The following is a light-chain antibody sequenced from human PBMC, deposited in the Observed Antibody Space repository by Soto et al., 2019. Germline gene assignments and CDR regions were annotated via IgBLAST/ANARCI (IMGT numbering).Light chain of an antibody. CDR2: VAS. CDR1: QGISSY. CDR3: QQLNSYPIT. Sequence: DIQLTQSPSVLSASVGDRVTITCRASQGISSYLAWFQQKPGKAPNLLIYVASTLQSGVPSRFSGSGSGTEFTLTISSLQPEDFATYYCQQLNSYPITFGQGTKLEIK. V-gene: IGKV1-9*01. J-gene: IGKJ2*01.